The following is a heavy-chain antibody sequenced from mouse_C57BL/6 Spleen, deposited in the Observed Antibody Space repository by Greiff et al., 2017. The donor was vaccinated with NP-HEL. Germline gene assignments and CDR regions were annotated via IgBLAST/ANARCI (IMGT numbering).Heavy chain of an antibody. CDR3: ARGRTVVDQAWFAY. CDR1: GYTFTSYW. V-gene: IGHV1-53*01. CDR2: INPSNGGT. Sequence: QVQLQQPGTELVKPGASVKLSCKASGYTFTSYWMHWVKQRPGQGLEWIGNINPSNGGTNYNEKFKSKATLTVDKSSSTAYMQLSSLTSEDSAVYYGARGRTVVDQAWFAYWGQGTLVTVSA. D-gene: IGHD1-1*01. J-gene: IGHJ3*01.